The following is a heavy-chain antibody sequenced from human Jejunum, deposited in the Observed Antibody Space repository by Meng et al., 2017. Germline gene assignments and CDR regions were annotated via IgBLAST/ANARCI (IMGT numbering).Heavy chain of an antibody. Sequence: SETLSLTCAVSGDSVRSSSWWSWVRQPPGKGLEWIGEIYHGGTMNYNPSLKSRAIISIDKSENRVSLKLTSVTAADTAVYYCARNFDSWGQGRLVTVSS. CDR1: GDSVRSSSW. J-gene: IGHJ4*02. CDR3: ARNFDS. CDR2: IYHGGTM. V-gene: IGHV4-4*02.